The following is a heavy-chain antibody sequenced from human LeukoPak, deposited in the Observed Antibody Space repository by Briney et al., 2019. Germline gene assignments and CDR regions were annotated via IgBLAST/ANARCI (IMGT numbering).Heavy chain of an antibody. CDR2: INPNSGGT. CDR3: ARPGKEGSGYYGYFDY. D-gene: IGHD3-22*01. Sequence: ASVKVSCKASGYTFTGYYMHWVRQAPGQGLEWMEWINPNSGGTNYAQKFQGRVTMTRDTSISTAYMELSRLRSDDTAVYYCARPGKEGSGYYGYFDYWGQGTLVTVSS. CDR1: GYTFTGYY. J-gene: IGHJ4*02. V-gene: IGHV1-2*02.